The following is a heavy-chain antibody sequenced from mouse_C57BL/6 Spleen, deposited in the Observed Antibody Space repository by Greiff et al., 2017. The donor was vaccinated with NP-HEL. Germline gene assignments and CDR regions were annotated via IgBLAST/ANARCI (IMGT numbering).Heavy chain of an antibody. V-gene: IGHV1-82*01. J-gene: IGHJ2*01. D-gene: IGHD2-14*01. CDR3: ARVPSFDY. Sequence: QVQLQQSGPELVKPGASVKISCKASGYAFSSSWMNWVKQRPGKGFEWIGRIYPGDGDTNYNGKFKGKATLTADKSSSTAYMQLSSLTSEDSAVYFCARVPSFDYWGQGTTLTVFS. CDR2: IYPGDGDT. CDR1: GYAFSSSW.